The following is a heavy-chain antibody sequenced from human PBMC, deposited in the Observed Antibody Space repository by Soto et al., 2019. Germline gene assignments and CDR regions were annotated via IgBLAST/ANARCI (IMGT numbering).Heavy chain of an antibody. CDR1: GGSISSGGYS. CDR2: IYHSGST. Sequence: SETLSLTCAVSGGSISSGGYSWSWIRQPPGKGLEWIGYIYHSGSTYYNPSLKSRVTISVDRSKNQFSLKLSSVTAADTAVYYCARGVLGTTDWFDPWGQGTLVTVSS. J-gene: IGHJ5*02. D-gene: IGHD4-17*01. V-gene: IGHV4-30-2*01. CDR3: ARGVLGTTDWFDP.